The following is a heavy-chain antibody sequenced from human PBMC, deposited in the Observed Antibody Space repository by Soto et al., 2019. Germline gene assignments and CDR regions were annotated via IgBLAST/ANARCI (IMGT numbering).Heavy chain of an antibody. Sequence: PGGSLRLSCAASGLTFSSYGMHWVRQAPGKGLEWVAVISYDGSNKYYADSVKGRFTISRDNSKNTLYLQMNSLRAEDTAVYYCAKGWSGSRAHYYYGMDVWGQGTTVTVSS. CDR2: ISYDGSNK. CDR1: GLTFSSYG. CDR3: AKGWSGSRAHYYYGMDV. D-gene: IGHD1-26*01. V-gene: IGHV3-30*18. J-gene: IGHJ6*02.